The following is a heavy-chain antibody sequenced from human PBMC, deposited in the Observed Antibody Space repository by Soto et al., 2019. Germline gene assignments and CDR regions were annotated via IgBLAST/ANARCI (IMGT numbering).Heavy chain of an antibody. D-gene: IGHD3-16*01. V-gene: IGHV6-1*01. Sequence: SQTLSLTCAISRDSVSSNDATWDWIRQSPSRGLEWLGRTYYRSRCQTDYAISVKSRISINPDTSNNQVSLQLNSVTPDDTAVYYCARLIGNSWLDSWGQGTLVTVSS. CDR2: TYYRSRCQT. CDR1: RDSVSSNDAT. J-gene: IGHJ5*01. CDR3: ARLIGNSWLDS.